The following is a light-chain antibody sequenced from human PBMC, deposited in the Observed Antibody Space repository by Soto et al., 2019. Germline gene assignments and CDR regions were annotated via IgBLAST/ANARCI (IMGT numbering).Light chain of an antibody. CDR2: EVS. Sequence: QSALPQPASVSGSPGPSSTISCTGTSSDVGGYTYVSWYQQHPGKAPKLMIYEVSNRPSGVSNRFSGSKSGNTASLTISELQADDEADYYCSTYTSSSRDHVFGTGTKLTLL. J-gene: IGLJ1*01. CDR3: STYTSSSRDHV. CDR1: SSDVGGYTY. V-gene: IGLV2-14*01.